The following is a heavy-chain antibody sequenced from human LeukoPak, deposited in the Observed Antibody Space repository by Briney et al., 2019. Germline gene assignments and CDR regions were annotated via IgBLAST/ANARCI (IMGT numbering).Heavy chain of an antibody. CDR2: ISNSGGGT. CDR1: GFTFSTYA. D-gene: IGHD2-15*01. CDR3: AKGGGPRAFDI. Sequence: GGSLRLSCTASGFTFSTYAMSWVRQAPGKGPEWVSAISNSGGGTYYADFVKGRFTISRDNSKNTLYLQMNTLRAEDTAVYYCAKGGGPRAFDIWGQGTMVTVSS. V-gene: IGHV3-23*01. J-gene: IGHJ3*02.